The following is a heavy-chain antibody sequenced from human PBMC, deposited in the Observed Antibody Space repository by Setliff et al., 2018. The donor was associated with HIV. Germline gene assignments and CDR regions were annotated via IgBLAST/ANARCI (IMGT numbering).Heavy chain of an antibody. CDR2: IKSKSEGATT. J-gene: IGHJ3*01. D-gene: IGHD3-16*01. Sequence: PGGSLRLSCAASGFTFSNAWMNWVRQAPGKGLEWVGRIKSKSEGATTDFAAPVKGRFTISRDDSENTLYLQMNSLKTEDTAVYYCTRIKGGHGPGGPLDLWGQGTMVTVSS. CDR1: GFTFSNAW. CDR3: TRIKGGHGPGGPLDL. V-gene: IGHV3-15*07.